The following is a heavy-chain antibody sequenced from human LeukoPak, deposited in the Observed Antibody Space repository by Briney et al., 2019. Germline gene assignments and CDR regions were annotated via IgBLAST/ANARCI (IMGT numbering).Heavy chain of an antibody. Sequence: ASVKVSCKASGGTFSSYAISWVRQAPGQGLEWMGRIIPILGIANYAQKFQGRVTITADKSTSTAYMELRSLRSEDTAVYYCARGLAFGELTSDYWGQGTLVTVSS. D-gene: IGHD3-10*01. CDR2: IIPILGIA. CDR3: ARGLAFGELTSDY. V-gene: IGHV1-69*04. J-gene: IGHJ4*02. CDR1: GGTFSSYA.